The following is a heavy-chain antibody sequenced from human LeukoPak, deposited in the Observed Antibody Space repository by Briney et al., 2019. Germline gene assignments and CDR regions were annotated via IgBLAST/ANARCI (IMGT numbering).Heavy chain of an antibody. D-gene: IGHD1-26*01. V-gene: IGHV3-23*01. J-gene: IGHJ4*02. CDR1: GFTFNSYA. CDR3: AKDLGRYRNNYFDY. Sequence: GESLKISCAASGFTFNSYAMSWVRQAPEKGLEWVATISGSVGGTYYADSAKGRFTISREDSKTTLYLQMNSLSAEDMAVYYCAKDLGRYRNNYFDYWGQGTLVTVSS. CDR2: ISGSVGGT.